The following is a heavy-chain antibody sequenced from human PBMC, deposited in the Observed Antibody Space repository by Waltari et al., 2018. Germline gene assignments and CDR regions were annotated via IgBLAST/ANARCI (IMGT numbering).Heavy chain of an antibody. CDR2: IWYDGSNK. CDR3: ARWGVRGEFDY. D-gene: IGHD3-10*01. Sequence: QVQLVESGGGVVQPGRSLRLSCAASGFNFSNYGMPWVRQAPGKGLEWVSVIWYDGSNKYYADSVKGRFTISRDNSKNTLYLQMNSLRAEDTAVYYCARWGVRGEFDYWGQGTLVTVSS. J-gene: IGHJ4*02. CDR1: GFNFSNYG. V-gene: IGHV3-33*01.